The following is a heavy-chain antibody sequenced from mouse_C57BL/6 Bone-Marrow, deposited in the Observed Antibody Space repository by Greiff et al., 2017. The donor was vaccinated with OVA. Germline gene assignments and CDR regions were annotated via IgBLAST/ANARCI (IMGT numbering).Heavy chain of an antibody. CDR2: ISYDGSN. V-gene: IGHV3-6*01. Sequence: EVQLQQSGPGLVKPSQSLSLTCSVTGYSITSGYYWNWIRQFPGNKLEWMGYISYDGSNNYNPSLKNRISITRDTSKNQFFLKLNSVTTEDTATYYCARDYYGSPGVWGTGTTVTVSS. J-gene: IGHJ1*03. CDR1: GYSITSGYY. D-gene: IGHD1-1*01. CDR3: ARDYYGSPGV.